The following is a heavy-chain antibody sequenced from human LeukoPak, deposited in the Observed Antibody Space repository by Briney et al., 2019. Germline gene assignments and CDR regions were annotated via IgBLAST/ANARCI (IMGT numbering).Heavy chain of an antibody. CDR2: IYTSGSS. CDR3: ARSTTVTTFDY. Sequence: SETLSLTCTVSGGSLSSYYWSWIRQPAGKGLEWIGRIYTSGSSNYNPYPKTRMTMSVDTTKNQFSLKLSSVTAADTAVYYCARSTTVTTFDYWGQGTLVTVSS. V-gene: IGHV4-4*07. D-gene: IGHD4-17*01. CDR1: GGSLSSYY. J-gene: IGHJ4*02.